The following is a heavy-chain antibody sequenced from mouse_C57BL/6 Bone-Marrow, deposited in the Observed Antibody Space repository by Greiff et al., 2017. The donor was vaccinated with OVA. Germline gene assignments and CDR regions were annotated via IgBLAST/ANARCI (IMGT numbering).Heavy chain of an antibody. CDR1: GYSITSGYY. CDR2: ISYDGSN. D-gene: IGHD2-1*01. CDR3: AREGYGNYFYYAMDY. Sequence: EVQLQESGPGLVKPSQSLSLTCSVTGYSITSGYYWNWIRQFPGNKLEWMGYISYDGSNNYNPSLQNRISITRDTSKNQFFLKLNSVTTEDTATYYCAREGYGNYFYYAMDYWGQGTSVTVSS. V-gene: IGHV3-6*01. J-gene: IGHJ4*01.